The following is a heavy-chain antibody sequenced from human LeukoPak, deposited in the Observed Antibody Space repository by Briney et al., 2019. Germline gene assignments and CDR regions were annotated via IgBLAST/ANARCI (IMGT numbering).Heavy chain of an antibody. J-gene: IGHJ4*02. CDR3: AKDPAARPYYFDY. Sequence: GGSLRLSCAASGFTFSSYGMHWVRQAPGKGLEWVAVIWYDGSNKYYADSVKGRFTISRDNSKNTLYLQMNSLRAEDTAVYYCAKDPAARPYYFDYWGQGTLVTVSS. CDR2: IWYDGSNK. V-gene: IGHV3-33*06. D-gene: IGHD2-2*01. CDR1: GFTFSSYG.